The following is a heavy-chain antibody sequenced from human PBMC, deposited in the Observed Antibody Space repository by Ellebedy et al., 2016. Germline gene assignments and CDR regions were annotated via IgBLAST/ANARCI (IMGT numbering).Heavy chain of an antibody. D-gene: IGHD3-10*01. J-gene: IGHJ6*02. V-gene: IGHV3-53*04. CDR1: GFTVSSNY. Sequence: GGSLRLXXAASGFTVSSNYMSWVRQAPGKGLEWVSVIYSGGSTYYADSVKGRFTISRHNSKNTLYLQMNSLRAEDTAVYYCARDGKVGFGDRDGMDVWGQGTTVTVSS. CDR2: IYSGGST. CDR3: ARDGKVGFGDRDGMDV.